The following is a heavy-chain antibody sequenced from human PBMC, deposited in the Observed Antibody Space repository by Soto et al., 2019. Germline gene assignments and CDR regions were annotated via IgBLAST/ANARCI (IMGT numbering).Heavy chain of an antibody. CDR3: ARDNGDFDY. J-gene: IGHJ4*02. V-gene: IGHV4-59*01. CDR1: GGSISSYY. D-gene: IGHD4-17*01. Sequence: LSLTCTVSGGSISSYYWSWIRQPPGKGLEWIGYIYYSGSTNYNPSLKSRVTISVDTSKNQFSLKLSSVTAADTAVYYCARDNGDFDYWGQGTLVTVSS. CDR2: IYYSGST.